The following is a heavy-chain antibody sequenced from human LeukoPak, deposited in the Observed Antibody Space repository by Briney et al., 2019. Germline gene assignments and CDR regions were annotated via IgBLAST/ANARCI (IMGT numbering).Heavy chain of an antibody. CDR1: GYTFTGYY. V-gene: IGHV1-2*02. J-gene: IGHJ4*02. Sequence: ASVKVSCKASGYTFTGYYMHWVRQAPGQGLEWMGWINPNSGGTNYAQKFQGRVTMTRDTSISTAYMELSRLRSDDTAVYYCARIVGATPHIDYWGQGTLVTVSS. CDR3: ARIVGATPHIDY. D-gene: IGHD1-26*01. CDR2: INPNSGGT.